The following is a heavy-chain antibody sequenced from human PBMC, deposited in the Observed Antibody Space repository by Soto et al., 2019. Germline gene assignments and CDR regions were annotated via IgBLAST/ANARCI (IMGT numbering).Heavy chain of an antibody. CDR1: GGTFSSYA. D-gene: IGHD6-6*01. CDR3: ASTTSRLAARRYYYGMDV. Sequence: QVQLVQSGAEVKKPGSSVKVSCKASGGTFSSYAISWVRQAPGQGLEWMGGIIPIFGTANYAQKFQGRVTITADKSTSTAYMELNSLRSEDTAVYYCASTTSRLAARRYYYGMDVWGQGTTVTVSS. V-gene: IGHV1-69*06. CDR2: IIPIFGTA. J-gene: IGHJ6*02.